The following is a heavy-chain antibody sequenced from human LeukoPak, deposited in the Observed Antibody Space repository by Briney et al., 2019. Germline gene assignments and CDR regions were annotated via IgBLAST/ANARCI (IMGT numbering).Heavy chain of an antibody. CDR3: ATGVAVAVSDY. J-gene: IGHJ4*02. D-gene: IGHD6-19*01. Sequence: PSETLSLTCTVSGGSISSSSYYWGWIRQPPGKGLEWIGSIYYSGSTYYNPSLKSRVTISVDTSKNQFSLKLSSVTAADTAVYYCATGVAVAVSDYWGQGTLVTVSS. CDR2: IYYSGST. V-gene: IGHV4-39*07. CDR1: GGSISSSSYY.